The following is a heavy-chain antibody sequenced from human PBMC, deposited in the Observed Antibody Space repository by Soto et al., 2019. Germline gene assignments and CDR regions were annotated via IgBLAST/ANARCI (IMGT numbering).Heavy chain of an antibody. D-gene: IGHD2-2*01. CDR2: IIPIFNLT. CDR1: GGTFSSFA. CDR3: ARSIGQRYQLVYNSYYGMDV. J-gene: IGHJ6*02. Sequence: QVQLVQSGAEVKKPGSSVKVSCKASGGTFSSFAISWVRQAPGQGLEWMGGIIPIFNLTNYAQKFQGKVKVTAHESTSTAYREMSSLRSEDTAIFYCARSIGQRYQLVYNSYYGMDVWGQGTTVTVSS. V-gene: IGHV1-69*12.